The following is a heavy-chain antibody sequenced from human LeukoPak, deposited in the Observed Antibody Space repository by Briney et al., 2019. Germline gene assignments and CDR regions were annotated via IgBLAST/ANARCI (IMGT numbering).Heavy chain of an antibody. CDR1: GGSISSGGYY. CDR2: IYYSGST. CDR3: ARGVGYCSSTSCSPSYRFDP. J-gene: IGHJ5*02. V-gene: IGHV4-31*03. Sequence: SQTLSLTCTVSGGSISSGGYYWSWIRQHPGKGLEWIGYIYYSGSTYYNPSLKSRVTISVDTTKNQFSLKLSSVTAADTAVYYCARGVGYCSSTSCSPSYRFDPWGQGTLVTVSS. D-gene: IGHD2-2*03.